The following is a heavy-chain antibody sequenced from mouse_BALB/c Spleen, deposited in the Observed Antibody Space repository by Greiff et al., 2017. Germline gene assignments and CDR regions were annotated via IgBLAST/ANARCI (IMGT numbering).Heavy chain of an antibody. CDR2: IYPGAGDT. CDR3: ARDDYDVGYYAMDY. V-gene: IGHV1-82*01. D-gene: IGHD2-4*01. Sequence: QVQLKQSGPELVKPGASVKISCKASGYAFSSSWMNWVKQRPGQGLEWIGRIYPGAGDTNYNGKFKGKATLTADKSSSTAYMHLISLTSVDSAVYFCARDDYDVGYYAMDYWGQGTSVTVSS. CDR1: GYAFSSSW. J-gene: IGHJ4*01.